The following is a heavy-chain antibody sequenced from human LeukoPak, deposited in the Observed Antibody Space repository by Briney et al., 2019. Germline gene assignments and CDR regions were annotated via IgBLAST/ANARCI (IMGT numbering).Heavy chain of an antibody. Sequence: SETLSLTCTVSGDSISSDYWSWIRQPPGKGLEWIGYIYYSGTTNYNPSLKSRVSISVDTSKNQFSLKLNSVTAADTAVYYCATTRRITMIGGAFNIWGQGTVVTVSS. CDR3: ATTRRITMIGGAFNI. CDR2: IYYSGTT. J-gene: IGHJ3*02. D-gene: IGHD3-10*01. CDR1: GDSISSDY. V-gene: IGHV4-59*08.